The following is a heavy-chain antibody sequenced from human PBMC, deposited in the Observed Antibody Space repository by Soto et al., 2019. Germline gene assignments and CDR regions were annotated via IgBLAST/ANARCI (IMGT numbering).Heavy chain of an antibody. CDR3: ARGRYASGWFDF. CDR1: GGSVSSASYF. Sequence: QVQLQESGPGLVRPSDTLSLTCTVSGGSVSSASYFWNWIRQPPGQGLEWIGYVSYSGATDYTPPLKSRVTISSDTSKNQFSLKLSSVTAADTAVYYCARGRYASGWFDFWGQGTLVTVSS. CDR2: VSYSGAT. V-gene: IGHV4-61*01. J-gene: IGHJ4*02. D-gene: IGHD6-19*01.